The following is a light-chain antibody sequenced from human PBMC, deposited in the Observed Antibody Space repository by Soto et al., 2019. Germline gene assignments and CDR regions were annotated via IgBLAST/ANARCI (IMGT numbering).Light chain of an antibody. V-gene: IGKV1-17*01. CDR3: LKHNSYPYN. Sequence: DIQMTQSPSSLSASVGDRVTITCRASQGIGYALGWYQQNPGKAPKRLIYTASTLQSGVPSRFSGSGSGTECTLTLTSLQPEYLATYYFLKHNSYPYNFCQGTQLESK. CDR1: QGIGYA. J-gene: IGKJ2*01. CDR2: TAS.